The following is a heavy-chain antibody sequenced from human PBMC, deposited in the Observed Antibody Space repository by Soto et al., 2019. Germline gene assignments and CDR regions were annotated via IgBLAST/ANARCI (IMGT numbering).Heavy chain of an antibody. CDR2: TYYRSKWYN. D-gene: IGHD6-19*01. Sequence: SQTLSLTCAISGDSVSSNSAAWNWIRQSPSRGLEWLGRTYYRSKWYNDYAVSVKSRITINPDTSKSQFSLQLNSVTPEDTAVYYCAREGPSYSSGWNTYDYWGQGTLVTVSS. J-gene: IGHJ4*02. V-gene: IGHV6-1*01. CDR3: AREGPSYSSGWNTYDY. CDR1: GDSVSSNSAA.